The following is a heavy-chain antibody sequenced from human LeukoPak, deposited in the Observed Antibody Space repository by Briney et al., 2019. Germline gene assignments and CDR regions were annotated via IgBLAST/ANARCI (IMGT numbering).Heavy chain of an antibody. J-gene: IGHJ4*02. Sequence: GASEKVSCKASGGTFSSYAISWVRQAPGQGLEWMGGIIPIFGTANYAQKFQGRVTITADESTSTAYMELSSLRSEDTAVYYCANWGGDNWNDEKLDYWGQGTLVTVSS. CDR1: GGTFSSYA. CDR3: ANWGGDNWNDEKLDY. V-gene: IGHV1-69*13. D-gene: IGHD1-20*01. CDR2: IIPIFGTA.